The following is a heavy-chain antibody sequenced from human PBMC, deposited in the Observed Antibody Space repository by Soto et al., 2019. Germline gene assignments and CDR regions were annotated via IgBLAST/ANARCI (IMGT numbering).Heavy chain of an antibody. J-gene: IGHJ6*02. D-gene: IGHD6-19*01. CDR2: ISGSGGST. V-gene: IGHV3-23*01. CDR1: GFTFSSYA. Sequence: VGSLRLSCAASGFTFSSYAMSWVRQAPGKGLEWVSAISGSGGSTYYAGSVKGRFTISRDNSKNTLYLQMNSLRAEDTAVYYCAKGVAVAGTVGHYYYYGMDVWGQGTTVTVSS. CDR3: AKGVAVAGTVGHYYYYGMDV.